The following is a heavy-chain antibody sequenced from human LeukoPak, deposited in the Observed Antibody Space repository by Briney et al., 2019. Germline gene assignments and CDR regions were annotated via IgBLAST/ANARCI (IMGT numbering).Heavy chain of an antibody. V-gene: IGHV4-39*07. CDR3: ARDGNPFDY. J-gene: IGHJ4*02. Sequence: SETLSLTCTVSGGSISSGDYYWSWIRQPPGKGLEWIGEINHSGSTSYNPSLKSRVTMSVDTSKNQFSLKLSSVTAADTAVYYCARDGNPFDYWGQGTLVTVSS. CDR1: GGSISSGDYY. CDR2: INHSGST.